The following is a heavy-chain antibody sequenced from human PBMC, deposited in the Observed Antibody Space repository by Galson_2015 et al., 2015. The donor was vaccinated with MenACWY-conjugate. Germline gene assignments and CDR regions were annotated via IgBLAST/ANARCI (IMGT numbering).Heavy chain of an antibody. CDR2: ISNNGGST. V-gene: IGHV3-23*01. J-gene: IGHJ4*02. D-gene: IGHD2-2*01. CDR3: AKATLGYCRGSHCYGFDY. CDR1: GFTFSSYA. Sequence: SLRLSCAASGFTFSSYAMSWVRQAPGKGLEWVSAISNNGGSTYHADSVKGRFTISRDNSKNTLYLQMNSLRAEDTAVYYCAKATLGYCRGSHCYGFDYWGQGTLVTVSS.